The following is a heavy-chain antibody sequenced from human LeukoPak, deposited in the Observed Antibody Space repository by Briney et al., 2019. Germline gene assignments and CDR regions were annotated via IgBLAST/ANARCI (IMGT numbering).Heavy chain of an antibody. CDR3: AKGLRR. J-gene: IGHJ4*02. Sequence: GGSLRLSCAASGFTFDDYAMHWVRQAPGKGLEWVSGISWNSGSIGYADSVKGRFTISRDNAKNSLYLQMNSLRAEDTALYYCAKGLRRWGQGTLVTVSS. CDR2: ISWNSGSI. D-gene: IGHD5/OR15-5a*01. CDR1: GFTFDDYA. V-gene: IGHV3-9*01.